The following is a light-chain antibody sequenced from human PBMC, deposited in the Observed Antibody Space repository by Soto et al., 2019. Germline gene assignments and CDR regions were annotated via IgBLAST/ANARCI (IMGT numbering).Light chain of an antibody. CDR3: QQYSKEST. J-gene: IGKJ2*01. Sequence: DVEMTQSPSTLPTSIGDRVTINCRASQNVSNWLAWYQQKPGKAPKLLIYKASRLESWVPSRFSASGSGTDFTLIINSLQSDDFATYFCQQYSKESTFGQGTKREIK. V-gene: IGKV1-5*03. CDR2: KAS. CDR1: QNVSNW.